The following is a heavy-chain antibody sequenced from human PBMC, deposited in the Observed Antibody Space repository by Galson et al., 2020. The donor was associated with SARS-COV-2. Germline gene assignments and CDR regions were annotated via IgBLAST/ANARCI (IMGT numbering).Heavy chain of an antibody. CDR3: ARGVAY. CDR2: IYSSGNT. V-gene: IGHV4-61*02. Sequence: SETLSLTCSVSGGSITSGSYFWNWIRQPAGKGLEWIGRIYSSGNTNYNPSLKSRVTISMDTSKNQFALNLNSVTAADTARYYCARGVAYWGQGSLVTVSS. CDR1: GGSITSGSYF. J-gene: IGHJ4*02. D-gene: IGHD3-10*01.